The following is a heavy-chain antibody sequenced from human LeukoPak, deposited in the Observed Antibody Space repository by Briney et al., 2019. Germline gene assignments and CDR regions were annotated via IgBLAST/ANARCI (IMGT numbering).Heavy chain of an antibody. D-gene: IGHD4-17*01. V-gene: IGHV1-69*04. Sequence: GASVKPSCKPSRCTFSRSAITSVRQAPGPRLEWMGRIIPILGIANYAQKFQGRVTITADKSTSTAYMELSSLRSDDTAVYYCARAGYGDYSPWGQGTLVTVSS. J-gene: IGHJ4*02. CDR3: ARAGYGDYSP. CDR2: IIPILGIA. CDR1: RCTFSRSA.